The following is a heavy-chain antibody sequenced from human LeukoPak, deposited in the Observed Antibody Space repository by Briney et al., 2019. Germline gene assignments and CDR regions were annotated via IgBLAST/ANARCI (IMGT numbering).Heavy chain of an antibody. V-gene: IGHV1-18*01. CDR3: ASTMVRGVIIEASWFDP. J-gene: IGHJ5*02. CDR1: GYTFTSYG. CDR2: ISAYNGNT. Sequence: GASVKVSCKASGYTFTSYGISWVRQAPGQGLEWMGWISAYNGNTNYAQKLQGRVTMTTDTSTSTAYMELRSLRSDDTAVYYCASTMVRGVIIEASWFDPWGQGTLVAVSS. D-gene: IGHD3-10*01.